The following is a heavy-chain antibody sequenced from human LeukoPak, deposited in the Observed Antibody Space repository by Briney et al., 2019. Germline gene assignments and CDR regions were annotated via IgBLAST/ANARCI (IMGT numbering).Heavy chain of an antibody. D-gene: IGHD5-18*01. CDR3: AKGVTTRRWLPRDYFDY. V-gene: IGHV3-30*02. CDR1: GLNFSTYG. CDR2: TRYDGNYV. J-gene: IGHJ4*02. Sequence: GGSLRLSCEASGLNFSTYGMHWVRQAPGKGLEWVGFTRYDGNYVKYADSVKGRFTISRDNSKKTLYLQMNSLRPADTAVYYCAKGVTTRRWLPRDYFDYWGQGTLVTVSS.